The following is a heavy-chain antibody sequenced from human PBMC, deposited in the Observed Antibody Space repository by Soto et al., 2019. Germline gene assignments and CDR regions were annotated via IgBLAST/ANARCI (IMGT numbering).Heavy chain of an antibody. CDR3: AGYDFWSGYYNYYYYYGMDV. CDR1: GGSFSGYY. D-gene: IGHD3-3*01. CDR2: INHSGST. J-gene: IGHJ6*02. Sequence: ETLSLTCAVYGGSFSGYYWSWIRQPPGKGLEWIGEINHSGSTNYNPSLKSRVTISVDTSKNQFSLKLSSVTAADTAVYYCAGYDFWSGYYNYYYYYGMDVWGQGTTVTVSS. V-gene: IGHV4-34*01.